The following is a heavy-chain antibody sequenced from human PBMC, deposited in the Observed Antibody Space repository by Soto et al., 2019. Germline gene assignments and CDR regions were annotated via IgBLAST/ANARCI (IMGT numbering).Heavy chain of an antibody. CDR1: GGSISSSSYY. V-gene: IGHV4-39*01. J-gene: IGHJ4*02. D-gene: IGHD4-17*01. CDR3: ARKVYGDYGDY. CDR2: IYYSGST. Sequence: QLQLQESGPGLVKPSETLSLTCTVSGGSISSSSYYWGWIRQPPGKGLEWIGSIYYSGSTYYNPSLKSRVTISVDTSKNQFSLKLSSVTAADTAVYYCARKVYGDYGDYWGQGTLVTVSS.